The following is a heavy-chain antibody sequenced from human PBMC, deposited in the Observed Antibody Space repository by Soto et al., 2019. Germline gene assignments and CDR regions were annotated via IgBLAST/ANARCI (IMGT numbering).Heavy chain of an antibody. CDR2: INAGNGTT. D-gene: IGHD2-21*01. V-gene: IGHV1-3*01. Sequence: ASVKVSCKASGYTFTSYAMHWVRQAPGQRLEWMGWINAGNGTTKYSQKFQGRVTITRETSESTAYMELSSLRSEDTAVYYCARVSADHSRMGYWGQGTLVTVSS. CDR1: GYTFTSYA. CDR3: ARVSADHSRMGY. J-gene: IGHJ4*02.